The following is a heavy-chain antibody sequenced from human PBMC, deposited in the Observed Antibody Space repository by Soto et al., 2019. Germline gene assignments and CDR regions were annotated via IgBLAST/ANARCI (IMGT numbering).Heavy chain of an antibody. CDR2: IYPGDSDT. CDR1: GYSFTNNW. D-gene: IGHD2-8*01. V-gene: IGHV5-51*01. Sequence: EVQLVQSGTEVKKPGESLQISCRASGYSFTNNWIGGVRQMPGKGLEWMGIIYPGDSDTRYSPSFQGQVTISVDKSISTAYLQWSSLKASDTAMYYCARPRTSGTNSVNLFDPWGQGTLFTVSS. CDR3: ARPRTSGTNSVNLFDP. J-gene: IGHJ5*02.